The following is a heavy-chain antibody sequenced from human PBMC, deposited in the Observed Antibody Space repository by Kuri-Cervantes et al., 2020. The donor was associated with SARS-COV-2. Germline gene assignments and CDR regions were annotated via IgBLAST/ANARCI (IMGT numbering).Heavy chain of an antibody. CDR3: AKGDDTMVRGLGLLGKYYYYGMDV. J-gene: IGHJ6*02. CDR2: ISGDGSNK. Sequence: GGSLRLSCAASGFPFDDYAMHWVRQAPGKGLEWVAVISGDGSNKYYADSVKGRFTISRDNSKNTLYLQMNSLRAEDTAVYYCAKGDDTMVRGLGLLGKYYYYGMDVWGQGTTVTVSS. V-gene: IGHV3-30-3*01. D-gene: IGHD3-10*01. CDR1: GFPFDDYA.